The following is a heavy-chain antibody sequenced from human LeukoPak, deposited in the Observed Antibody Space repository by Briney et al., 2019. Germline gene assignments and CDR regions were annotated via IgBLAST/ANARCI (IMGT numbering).Heavy chain of an antibody. D-gene: IGHD1-26*01. J-gene: IGHJ4*02. CDR1: GFTFSSYA. CDR2: ISGSGGST. V-gene: IGHV3-23*01. Sequence: GGSLRLSCAASGFTFSSYAMSWVRQAPGKGLEWVSAISGSGGSTYYADSVKGRFTISRDNSKNTLYLQMNSLRAEDTAVYYCAKGGKIVGATTTSYFDYWGQGTLVTVSS. CDR3: AKGGKIVGATTTSYFDY.